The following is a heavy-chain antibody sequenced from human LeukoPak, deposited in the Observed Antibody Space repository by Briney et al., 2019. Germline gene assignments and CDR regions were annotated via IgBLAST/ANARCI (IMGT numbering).Heavy chain of an antibody. J-gene: IGHJ4*02. V-gene: IGHV4-38-2*01. CDR2: IYHSGST. CDR3: AGLGEAY. Sequence: PSETLSLTCAVSGYSISSGYYWDWIRQPPGKGLEWIGSIYHSGSTYYNPSLKSRVTISVDTSKNQFSLKLSSVTAADTAVYYCAGLGEAYWGQGTLVTVSS. CDR1: GYSISSGYY. D-gene: IGHD3-10*01.